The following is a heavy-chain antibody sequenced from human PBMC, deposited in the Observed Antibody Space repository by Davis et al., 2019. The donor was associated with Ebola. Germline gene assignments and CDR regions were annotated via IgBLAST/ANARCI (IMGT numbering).Heavy chain of an antibody. CDR3: AREVRGVIDIYGMDV. Sequence: GESLKISCAASGFTVSSNYMSWVRQAPGKALEWVSSISSDSDYIYYADSAKGRFTISRDNAKNSLYLQMNSLRAEDTAVYYCAREVRGVIDIYGMDVWGQGTTVTVSS. D-gene: IGHD3-10*01. V-gene: IGHV3-21*01. J-gene: IGHJ6*02. CDR2: ISSDSDYI. CDR1: GFTVSSNY.